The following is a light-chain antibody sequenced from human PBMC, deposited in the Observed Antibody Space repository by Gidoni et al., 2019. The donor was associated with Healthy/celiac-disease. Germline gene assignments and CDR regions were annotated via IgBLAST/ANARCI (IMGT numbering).Light chain of an antibody. CDR2: KAS. Sequence: DIQMTQSPSTLSASVGDRVTIPCRASQSISSWLAWYPQKPGKPHKLLSYKASSLESGVPSRFSGSGSGTEFTLTISSLQPDDFATYYCQQYNSYPYTFGQGTKLEIK. CDR3: QQYNSYPYT. CDR1: QSISSW. V-gene: IGKV1-5*03. J-gene: IGKJ2*01.